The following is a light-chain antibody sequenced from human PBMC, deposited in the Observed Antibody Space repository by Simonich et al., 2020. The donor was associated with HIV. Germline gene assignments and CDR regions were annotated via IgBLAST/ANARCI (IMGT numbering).Light chain of an antibody. CDR2: AAS. CDR1: QGISSS. J-gene: IGKJ1*01. CDR3: QQFYSTPQT. Sequence: DIQMTQSPSSLSASVGDRVTVTCRASQGISSSLAWYQQKPGKAPKLLLYAASRLESGVPSRFSGSGSGTDYTLTISSLQPEDFATYYCQQFYSTPQTFGQGTKVEIK. V-gene: IGKV1-NL1*01.